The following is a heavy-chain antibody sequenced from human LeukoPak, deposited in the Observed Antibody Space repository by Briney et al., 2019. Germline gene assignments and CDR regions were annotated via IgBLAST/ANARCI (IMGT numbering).Heavy chain of an antibody. D-gene: IGHD3-22*01. CDR3: AKVAYYYDSSGSDY. Sequence: GGSLRLSCAASGFTFSSYEMNWVRQAPGKGLEWVAFIRYDGSNKYYADSVKGRFTISRDNSKNTLYLQMNSLRAEDTAVYYCAKVAYYYDSSGSDYWGQGTLVTVSS. CDR1: GFTFSSYE. J-gene: IGHJ4*02. V-gene: IGHV3-30*02. CDR2: IRYDGSNK.